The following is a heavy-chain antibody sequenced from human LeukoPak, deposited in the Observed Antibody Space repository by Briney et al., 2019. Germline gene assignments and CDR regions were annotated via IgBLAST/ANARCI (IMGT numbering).Heavy chain of an antibody. CDR3: ASQTVVVPAAIKVAYYYYGMDV. CDR2: IIPIFGTA. V-gene: IGHV1-69*06. J-gene: IGHJ6*04. CDR1: GGTFSSYA. Sequence: SVKVSCKASGGTFSSYAISWVRQAPGQGLKWMGGIIPIFGTANYAQKFQGRVTITADKSTSTAYMELSSLRSEDTAVYYCASQTVVVPAAIKVAYYYYGMDVWGKGTTVTVSS. D-gene: IGHD2-2*02.